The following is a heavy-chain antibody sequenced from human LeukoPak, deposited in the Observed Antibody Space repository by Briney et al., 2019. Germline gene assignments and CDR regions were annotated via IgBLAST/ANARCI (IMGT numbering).Heavy chain of an antibody. J-gene: IGHJ3*02. CDR1: GGSISSYY. CDR2: IYYSGST. CDR3: ARTRVSSSWYRGAFDI. Sequence: SETLSLTCTVSGGSISSYYWSWIRQPPGKGLEWIGYIYYSGSTNYNPSLKSRVTISVDTSKNQFSLKLSSVTAAGTAVYYCARTRVSSSWYRGAFDIWGQGTMVTVSS. D-gene: IGHD6-13*01. V-gene: IGHV4-59*01.